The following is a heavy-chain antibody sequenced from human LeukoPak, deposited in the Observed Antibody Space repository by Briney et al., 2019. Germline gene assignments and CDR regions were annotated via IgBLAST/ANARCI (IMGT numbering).Heavy chain of an antibody. D-gene: IGHD3-10*01. J-gene: IGHJ4*02. CDR1: GFTFSSYA. CDR2: ISYDGSNK. CDR3: AREGTSGSPPADY. Sequence: PGGSLRLSCAASGFTFSSYAMHWVRQAPGKGLEWVAVISYDGSNKYYADSVKGRFTISRDNSRNTLYLQLNSLRAEDTAVYYCAREGTSGSPPADYWGQGALVTVSS. V-gene: IGHV3-30-3*01.